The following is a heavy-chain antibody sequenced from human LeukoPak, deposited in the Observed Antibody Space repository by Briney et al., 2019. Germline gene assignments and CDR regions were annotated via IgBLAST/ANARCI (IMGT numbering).Heavy chain of an antibody. Sequence: ASVKVSCKASGYTFTSYDINWLRQATGEGLEWMGWMNPNSGNTGYAQKFQGRVTMTRNTSMSTAYMELSSLRSEDTAVYYCAIRTPVDIVATLGERVKKGLDYWGQGTLVTVSS. V-gene: IGHV1-8*01. D-gene: IGHD5-12*01. CDR1: GYTFTSYD. CDR2: MNPNSGNT. CDR3: AIRTPVDIVATLGERVKKGLDY. J-gene: IGHJ4*02.